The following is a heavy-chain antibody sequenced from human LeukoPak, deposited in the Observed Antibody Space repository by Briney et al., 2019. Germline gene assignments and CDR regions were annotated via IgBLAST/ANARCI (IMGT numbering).Heavy chain of an antibody. D-gene: IGHD2/OR15-2a*01. Sequence: PGGSLRLSCAASGFTFSSYAMSWVRQAPGKGLEWVSGISGSGGSTYHADAVKGRFTISRDNSKNTLYLQMNSLRAEDTAVYYCAKATLRAVYYFDYWGQGTLVTVSS. CDR1: GFTFSSYA. CDR3: AKATLRAVYYFDY. V-gene: IGHV3-23*01. CDR2: ISGSGGST. J-gene: IGHJ4*02.